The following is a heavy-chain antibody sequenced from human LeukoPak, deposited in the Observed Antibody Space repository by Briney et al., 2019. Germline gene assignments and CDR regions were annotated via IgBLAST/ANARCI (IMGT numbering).Heavy chain of an antibody. Sequence: SGTLSLTCAVSGYSISSGYYWGWIRQPPGKGLEWIGSIYHSGSTYYNPSLKSRVTISVDTSKNQFSLKLSSVTAADTAVYYCARLCSFLEWLCPPFDYWGQGTLVTVSS. V-gene: IGHV4-38-2*01. J-gene: IGHJ4*02. D-gene: IGHD3-3*01. CDR2: IYHSGST. CDR1: GYSISSGYY. CDR3: ARLCSFLEWLCPPFDY.